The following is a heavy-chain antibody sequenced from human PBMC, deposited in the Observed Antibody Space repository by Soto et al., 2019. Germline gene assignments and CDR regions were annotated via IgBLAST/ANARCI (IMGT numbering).Heavy chain of an antibody. Sequence: QVQRVQSGAEVKKPGSSVKVSCKASGGIFNNYIIAWVRQAPGQGLEWVGRIIPILDIANYAQKFQGRITFTADKSTSTAYMELNSLRSEDTAMYYCATGFLGYCSRTTCYGEYFQHWGQGTLVTVSS. V-gene: IGHV1-69*02. CDR3: ATGFLGYCSRTTCYGEYFQH. CDR1: GGIFNNYI. D-gene: IGHD2-2*01. J-gene: IGHJ1*01. CDR2: IIPILDIA.